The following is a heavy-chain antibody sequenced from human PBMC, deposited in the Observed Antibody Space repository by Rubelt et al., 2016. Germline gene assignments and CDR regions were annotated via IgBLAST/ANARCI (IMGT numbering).Heavy chain of an antibody. CDR2: INGDVSDT. CDR1: GFTFSGSA. D-gene: IGHD3-22*01. Sequence: EVQLVESGGGLVQPGGSLKLSCAASGFTFSGSAMHWVRQGPGKELVWVSRINGDVSDTTYADSVKGRLTISRDNARKKLYRQRNSLGAEETAVYYCARDKGWYDSSPYYFDYWGQGTLVTVSS. V-gene: IGHV3-74*01. J-gene: IGHJ4*02. CDR3: ARDKGWYDSSPYYFDY.